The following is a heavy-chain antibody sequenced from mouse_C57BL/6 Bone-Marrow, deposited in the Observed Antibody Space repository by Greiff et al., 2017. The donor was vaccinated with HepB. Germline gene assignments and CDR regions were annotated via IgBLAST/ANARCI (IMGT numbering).Heavy chain of an antibody. J-gene: IGHJ4*01. CDR2: INPSNGGT. CDR1: GYTFTSYW. V-gene: IGHV1-53*01. Sequence: QVQLQQSGTELVKPGASVKLSCKASGYTFTSYWMTWVKQRPGQGLEWIGNINPSNGGTNYNEKFKSKATLTVDKSSSTAYMQLSSLTSEDSAVYCCARDDGYYNCAMDYWGQGTSVTVSS. D-gene: IGHD2-3*01. CDR3: ARDDGYYNCAMDY.